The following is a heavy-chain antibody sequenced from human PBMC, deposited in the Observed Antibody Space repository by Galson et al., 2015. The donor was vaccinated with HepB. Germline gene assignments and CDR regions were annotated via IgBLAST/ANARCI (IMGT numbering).Heavy chain of an antibody. J-gene: IGHJ6*02. CDR2: SYYSGST. D-gene: IGHD3-10*01. V-gene: IGHV4-31*02. CDR1: GGSMSRGGYY. CDR3: AREGKTVGGMDV. Sequence: TRSLTWTVPGGSMSRGGYYRRWIRQHPGKGLEWIGESYYSGSTYYNPSLKSRVTISVDTSKNQFSLKLSSVTGADTAVYYCAREGKTVGGMDVWGQGTTVTVSS.